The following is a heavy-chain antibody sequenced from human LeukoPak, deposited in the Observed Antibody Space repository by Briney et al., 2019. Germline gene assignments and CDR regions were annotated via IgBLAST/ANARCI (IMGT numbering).Heavy chain of an antibody. CDR2: IKQDGGEK. Sequence: GGSLRLSCAVSGFAFSSYWMNWVRQAPGKGLEWVASIKQDGGEKSYVDSVKGRFTISRDNAKNSLYLQMSSLRAEDTAVYYCARDGTAAGLYFDLWGQGTLVTVSS. J-gene: IGHJ4*01. CDR1: GFAFSSYW. V-gene: IGHV3-7*01. CDR3: ARDGTAAGLYFDL. D-gene: IGHD6-13*01.